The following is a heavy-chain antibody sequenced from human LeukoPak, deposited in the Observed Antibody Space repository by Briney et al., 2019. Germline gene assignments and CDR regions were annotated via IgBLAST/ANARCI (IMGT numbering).Heavy chain of an antibody. CDR3: ARGGVYSSRGIDY. Sequence: GGSLRLSCAASGFTFDSYSMNWVRQAPGKGLEWVSSITSSSTYIYYADSVKGRFTISRDNAKKSVYLQMNSLRAEDTAVYYCARGGVYSSRGIDYWGQGTLVTVSS. CDR2: ITSSSTYI. V-gene: IGHV3-21*01. J-gene: IGHJ4*02. CDR1: GFTFDSYS. D-gene: IGHD6-13*01.